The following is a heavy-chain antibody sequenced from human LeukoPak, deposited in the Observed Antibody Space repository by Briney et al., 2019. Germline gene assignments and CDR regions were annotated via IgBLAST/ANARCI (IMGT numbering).Heavy chain of an antibody. CDR3: ARGDSYGFKSFDY. CDR1: GGSISSSSYY. Sequence: PSETLSLTCTVSGGSISSSSYYWGWIRQPPGKGLEWFGSIYYCGSTYYNPALKSRVTISVDTSKNQFSLKLSSVTAADTAVYYCARGDSYGFKSFDYWGQGTLVTVPS. D-gene: IGHD5-18*01. V-gene: IGHV4-39*07. J-gene: IGHJ4*02. CDR2: IYYCGST.